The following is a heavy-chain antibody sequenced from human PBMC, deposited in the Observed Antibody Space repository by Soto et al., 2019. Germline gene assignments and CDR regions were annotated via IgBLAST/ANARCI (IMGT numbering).Heavy chain of an antibody. CDR2: ISSSSSYI. CDR1: GFTFSSYS. Sequence: GGSLRLSCAASGFTFSSYSMNWVRQAPGKGLEWVSSISSSSSYIYYADSVKGRFTISRDNAKNSLYLQMNSLRAEDTAVYYCARAYLYCSGGSCYDLYYYYYMDVWGKGTKVTVSS. J-gene: IGHJ6*03. V-gene: IGHV3-21*01. D-gene: IGHD2-15*01. CDR3: ARAYLYCSGGSCYDLYYYYYMDV.